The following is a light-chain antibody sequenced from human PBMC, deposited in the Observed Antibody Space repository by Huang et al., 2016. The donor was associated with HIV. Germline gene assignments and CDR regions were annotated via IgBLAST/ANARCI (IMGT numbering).Light chain of an antibody. Sequence: DIVMTQSPDSLAVSRGERATINCKSSQSLLYNSNNKNYLAWYQQKPGQPPNLLIYLASSRKSGIPDRFSGSGSETDLTLTISSLQAEDVAVYYCQQHYSSPPTFGQGTKLEIK. V-gene: IGKV4-1*01. J-gene: IGKJ2*01. CDR1: QSLLYNSNNKNY. CDR2: LAS. CDR3: QQHYSSPPT.